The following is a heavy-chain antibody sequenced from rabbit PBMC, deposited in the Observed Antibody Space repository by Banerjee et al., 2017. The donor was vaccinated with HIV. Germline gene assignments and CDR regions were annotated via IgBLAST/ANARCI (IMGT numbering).Heavy chain of an antibody. CDR2: IDPIFGSA. CDR3: VRGSISGTDYNL. V-gene: IGHV1S7*01. D-gene: IGHD1-1*01. J-gene: IGHJ4*01. Sequence: QSLQESGGGLFQPGGSLALTCKASGFSLSNDYVMCWVRQAPGKGLEWIGYIDPIFGSASSASGVNAHFTSPRHNAQNTLYLQLNSLTAADTATYFCVRGSISGTDYNLWGPGTLVTVS. CDR1: GFSLSNDY.